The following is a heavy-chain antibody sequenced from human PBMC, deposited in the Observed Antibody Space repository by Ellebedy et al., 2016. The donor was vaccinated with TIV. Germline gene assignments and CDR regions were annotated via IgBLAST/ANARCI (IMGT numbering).Heavy chain of an antibody. CDR2: IYQDGSDQ. J-gene: IGHJ5*01. D-gene: IGHD4-17*01. Sequence: PGGSLRLSCAASGFSFRSYWMSWVRQAPGKGLEWVANIYQDGSDQYYVDSVKGRFTISRDNAKNSLFLQINSLRVEDTAVYYCARRGSYGDYAVQVNSWFDSWGRGTLVTVSS. V-gene: IGHV3-7*01. CDR1: GFSFRSYW. CDR3: ARRGSYGDYAVQVNSWFDS.